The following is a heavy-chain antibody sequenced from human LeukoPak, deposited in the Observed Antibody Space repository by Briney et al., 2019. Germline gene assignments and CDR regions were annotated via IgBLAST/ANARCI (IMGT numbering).Heavy chain of an antibody. Sequence: GGSLRLSCAASGFSVSNNYMNWVRQAPGEGLEWVSVIYSAGRTYYADSVRGRFTSSRDNSKNTLFLQMNSLRVEDTAVYYCAREEQGRFDYWGQGTLVTVSS. V-gene: IGHV3-66*01. J-gene: IGHJ4*02. CDR3: AREEQGRFDY. D-gene: IGHD1/OR15-1a*01. CDR2: IYSAGRT. CDR1: GFSVSNNY.